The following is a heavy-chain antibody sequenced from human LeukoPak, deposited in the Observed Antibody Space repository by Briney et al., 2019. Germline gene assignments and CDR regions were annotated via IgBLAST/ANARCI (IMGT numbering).Heavy chain of an antibody. J-gene: IGHJ5*02. D-gene: IGHD4-17*01. CDR2: IWYDGSNK. V-gene: IGHV3-33*06. CDR3: AKPTTVTLNWFDP. Sequence: GGSLRLSCAASGFTFSSYGMHWVRQAPGKGLEWVAVIWYDGSNKYYADSVKGRFTISRDNSKNTLYLQMNSLRAEDTAVYYCAKPTTVTLNWFDPWGQGTLVTVSS. CDR1: GFTFSSYG.